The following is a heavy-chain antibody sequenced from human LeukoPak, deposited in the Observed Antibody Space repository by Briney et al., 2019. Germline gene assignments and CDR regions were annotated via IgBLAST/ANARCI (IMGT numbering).Heavy chain of an antibody. V-gene: IGHV1-18*01. J-gene: IGHJ4*02. CDR3: ARDLWYDSSGYYLGY. Sequence: ASVKVSCKASGYTFTSYGISWVRQAPGQGLEWMGWISAYNGNTNYAQKLQGRVTMTTDTSTSTAYMELRSLRSDDTAVYYCARDLWYDSSGYYLGYWGQGTLVTVSS. CDR1: GYTFTSYG. CDR2: ISAYNGNT. D-gene: IGHD3-22*01.